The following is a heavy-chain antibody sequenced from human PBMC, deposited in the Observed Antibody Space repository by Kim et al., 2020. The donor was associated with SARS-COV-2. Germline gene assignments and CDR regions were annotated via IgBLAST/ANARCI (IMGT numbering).Heavy chain of an antibody. CDR1: GVIFSDYY. Sequence: GGSLRLSCAASGVIFSDYYMTWIRQAPGKGLEWVSYISSSGSYVNYADSVKGRFTISRDNAKNSLYLQMSSLRAEDTALYYCARVPFGDLSAYYFDFWG. V-gene: IGHV3-11*01. J-gene: IGHJ2*01. CDR3: ARVPFGDLSAYYFDF. D-gene: IGHD3-10*01. CDR2: ISSSGSYV.